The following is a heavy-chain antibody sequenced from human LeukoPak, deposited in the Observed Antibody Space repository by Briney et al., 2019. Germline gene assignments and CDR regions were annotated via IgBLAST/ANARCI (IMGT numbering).Heavy chain of an antibody. J-gene: IGHJ4*02. Sequence: GGSLRLSCVASGFTFSSYWTHWVRQAPGKGLEWVSRIKGDEMTTNYADSVEGRFTISRDNAKNTVYLEINSLRAEDTAVYYCARGGLFAYYFDYWGQGTLVTVSS. CDR2: IKGDEMTT. D-gene: IGHD3-10*02. CDR1: GFTFSSYW. CDR3: ARGGLFAYYFDY. V-gene: IGHV3-74*01.